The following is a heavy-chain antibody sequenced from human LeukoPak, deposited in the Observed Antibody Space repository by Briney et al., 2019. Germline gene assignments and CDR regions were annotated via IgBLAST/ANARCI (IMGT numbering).Heavy chain of an antibody. V-gene: IGHV3-15*01. CDR1: GFTFSNAW. CDR3: TTLPDPSSGGGGN. Sequence: GGSLRLSCAASGFTFSNAWMSWVRQAPGKGLDWVGRIKSKTDGGTTDYAAPVKGRFTISRDDSKNTLYLQMNSLKTEDTAVYYCTTLPDPSSGGGGNWGQGTLVTVSS. J-gene: IGHJ4*02. CDR2: IKSKTDGGTT. D-gene: IGHD2-15*01.